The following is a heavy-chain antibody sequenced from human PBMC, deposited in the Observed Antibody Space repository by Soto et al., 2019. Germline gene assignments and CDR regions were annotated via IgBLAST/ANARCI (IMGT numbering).Heavy chain of an antibody. Sequence: EVQLVESGGGLVQPGGSLRLSCAASGFTFSSYWMHWVRQAPGKGLVWVSRIKSDGSGTYYADSVKGRLTISRDNAKNTLYLQMSSLRAEDTAVYYCARGDGDYYDGNGYLGRHWGQGTLVTVSS. CDR2: IKSDGSGT. CDR1: GFTFSSYW. CDR3: ARGDGDYYDGNGYLGRH. J-gene: IGHJ4*02. V-gene: IGHV3-74*01. D-gene: IGHD3-22*01.